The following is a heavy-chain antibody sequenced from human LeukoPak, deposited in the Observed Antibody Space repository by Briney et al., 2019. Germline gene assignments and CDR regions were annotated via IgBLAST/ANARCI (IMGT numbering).Heavy chain of an antibody. Sequence: GGSLRLSCEASGFTFSSYSMTWVRQAPGKGLEWVSSMSSGGTYIYYADSVRGRFTISRDNAKNSLYLLMNSLRAEDTAVYYLAQWGHGTLVTVSS. CDR2: MSSGGTYI. CDR1: GFTFSSYS. J-gene: IGHJ4*01. V-gene: IGHV3-21*01. CDR3: AQ.